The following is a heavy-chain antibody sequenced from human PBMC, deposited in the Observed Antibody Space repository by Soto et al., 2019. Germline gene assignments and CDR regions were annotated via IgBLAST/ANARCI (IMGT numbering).Heavy chain of an antibody. J-gene: IGHJ5*02. CDR2: IIPIFGTA. D-gene: IGHD3-22*01. CDR1: GGTFSSYA. Sequence: SVKVSCKASGGTFSSYAISWVRQAPGQGLEWMGGIIPIFGTANYAQKFQGRVTITADESTSTAYMELSSLRSEDTAVYYCARDGAILYDSSGYYNWFDPWGQGTLVTVSS. V-gene: IGHV1-69*13. CDR3: ARDGAILYDSSGYYNWFDP.